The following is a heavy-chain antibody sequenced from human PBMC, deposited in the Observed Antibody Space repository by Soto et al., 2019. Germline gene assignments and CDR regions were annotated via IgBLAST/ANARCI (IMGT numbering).Heavy chain of an antibody. CDR3: AREMGYCTTTSCHAGPLYYYMDV. J-gene: IGHJ6*03. D-gene: IGHD2-2*01. CDR2: VYNSGST. V-gene: IGHV4-59*01. Sequence: QVQLQESGPGLVKPSETLSLTCTVSGGSISSYHWSWIRQPPGKGLEWIGEVYNSGSTNYNPSLKNRVTRSADTSKNRLSLSLSSVTAADTAVYFCAREMGYCTTTSCHAGPLYYYMDVWGKGTTVTVSS. CDR1: GGSISSYH.